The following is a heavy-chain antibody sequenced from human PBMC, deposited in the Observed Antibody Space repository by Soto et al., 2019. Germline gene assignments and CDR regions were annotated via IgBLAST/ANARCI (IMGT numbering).Heavy chain of an antibody. CDR2: ISGSGGST. CDR3: AKDMAPHYYGSGSYWNYGMDV. CDR1: GFTFSSYA. V-gene: IGHV3-23*01. Sequence: PGGSLRLSCAASGFTFSSYAMSWVRQAPGKGLEWVSAISGSGGSTYYADSVKGRFTISRDNSKNTLYLQMNSLRTEDTALYYCAKDMAPHYYGSGSYWNYGMDVWGQGTTVTVS. D-gene: IGHD3-10*01. J-gene: IGHJ6*02.